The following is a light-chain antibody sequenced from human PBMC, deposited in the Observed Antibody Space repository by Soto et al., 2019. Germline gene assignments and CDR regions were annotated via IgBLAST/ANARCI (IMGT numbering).Light chain of an antibody. CDR2: DAS. V-gene: IGKV3-20*01. Sequence: EIVLTQSPGTLSLSPGERATLSCRASQSVSYYLAWYQQKPGQAPRLLIYDASSRATGVPDRFSGSVSGTDFTLTISIVKPEDFAVYYCQHCEPYGDSRPLTVGGGTKVEIK. CDR1: QSVSYY. J-gene: IGKJ4*02. CDR3: QHCEPYGDSRPLT.